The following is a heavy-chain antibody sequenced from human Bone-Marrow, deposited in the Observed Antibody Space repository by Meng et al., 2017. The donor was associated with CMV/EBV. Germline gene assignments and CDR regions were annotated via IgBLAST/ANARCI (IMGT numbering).Heavy chain of an antibody. J-gene: IGHJ4*02. CDR3: AKDSSSGYYSRPFDY. D-gene: IGHD3-22*01. CDR1: GFTFSSYG. V-gene: IGHV3-33*06. CDR2: IWYDGSNK. Sequence: GESLKISCAASGFTFSSYGMHWVRQAPGKGLEWVAVIWYDGSNKYYADSVKGRFTISRDNSKNTLYLQMNSLRAEDTAVYYCAKDSSSGYYSRPFDYWGQGTLVTVSS.